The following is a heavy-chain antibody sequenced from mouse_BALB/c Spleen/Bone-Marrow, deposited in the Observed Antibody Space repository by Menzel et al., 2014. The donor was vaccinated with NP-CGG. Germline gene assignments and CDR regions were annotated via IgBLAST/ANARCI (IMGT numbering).Heavy chain of an antibody. V-gene: IGHV14-3*02. CDR3: AMYYYGSSLFAY. CDR1: GFNIKDTY. Sequence: EVQLVESGAELVKPGASVKLSCTASGFNIKDTYMHWVKQRPEQGLEWIGRIDPANGNTKYDPKFQGKATITADTSSNTAYLQLSSLTSEDTAVYYCAMYYYGSSLFAYWGQGTLVTASA. CDR2: IDPANGNT. D-gene: IGHD1-1*01. J-gene: IGHJ3*01.